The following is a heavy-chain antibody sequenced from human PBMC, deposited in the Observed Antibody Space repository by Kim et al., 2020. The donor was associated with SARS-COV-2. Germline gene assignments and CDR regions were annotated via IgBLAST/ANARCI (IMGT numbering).Heavy chain of an antibody. CDR3: ARGRGGGGSSNNWFDP. Sequence: SETLSLTCTVSGGSIRNYYWSWIRQPPGKGLEWIGYIYYSGSTNYNPSLKSRVTISVDTSKNQFSLNLSSVTAADTAVYYCARGRGGGGSSNNWFDPWGQGTLVIVSS. CDR1: GGSIRNYY. J-gene: IGHJ5*02. D-gene: IGHD2-15*01. V-gene: IGHV4-59*13. CDR2: IYYSGST.